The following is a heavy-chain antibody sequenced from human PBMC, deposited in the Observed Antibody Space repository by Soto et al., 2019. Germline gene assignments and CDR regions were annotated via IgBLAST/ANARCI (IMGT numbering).Heavy chain of an antibody. CDR1: GGTFSSYA. J-gene: IGHJ6*02. CDR2: IISIFGTA. D-gene: IGHD2-21*02. Sequence: GASVKVSCKASGGTFSSYAISGVRQAPGQGLEWMGGIISIFGTANYAQKFQGRVTITADESTSTAYMGLSSLRSEDTAVYYCATAYCGGDCYYYYYYGMDVWGQGTTVTVS. V-gene: IGHV1-69*13. CDR3: ATAYCGGDCYYYYYYGMDV.